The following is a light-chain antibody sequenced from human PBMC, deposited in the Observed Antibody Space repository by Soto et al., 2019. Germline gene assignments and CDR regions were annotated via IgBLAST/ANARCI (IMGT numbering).Light chain of an antibody. V-gene: IGKV1-33*01. CDR2: DAS. CDR3: QQYENLPLT. J-gene: IGKJ4*01. CDR1: QDISKY. Sequence: DIQLAQSPSSLSASVGDRVTIPCQASQDISKYLNWYQQKPGKAPKLLIYDASNLETGIPSRFSGSGSGTNFSLTITRLQPEDIATYYCQQYENLPLTFGGGTKVDIK.